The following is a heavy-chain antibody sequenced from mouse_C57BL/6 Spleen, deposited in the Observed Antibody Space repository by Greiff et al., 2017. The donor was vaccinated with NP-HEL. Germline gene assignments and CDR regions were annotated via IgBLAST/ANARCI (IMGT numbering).Heavy chain of an antibody. J-gene: IGHJ1*03. CDR2: INPNNGGT. CDR3: ARSGVVNWYFDV. D-gene: IGHD1-1*01. V-gene: IGHV1-26*01. CDR1: GYTFTDYY. Sequence: EVKLQQSGPELVKPGASVKISCKASGYTFTDYYMNWVKQSHGKSLEWIGDINPNNGGTSYNQKFKGKATLTVDKSSSTAYMELRSLTSEDSAVYYCARSGVVNWYFDVWGTGTTVTVSS.